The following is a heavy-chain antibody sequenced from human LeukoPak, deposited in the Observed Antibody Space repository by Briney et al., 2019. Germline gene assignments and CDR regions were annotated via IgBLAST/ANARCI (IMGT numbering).Heavy chain of an antibody. J-gene: IGHJ4*02. Sequence: GGSLRLSCAASGFTFSSYGMPWVRQAPGKGLEWVAVISYDGSNKYYADSVKGRFTISRDNSKNTLYLQMNSLRAEDTAVYYCAKDTYDFWSGYFYWGQGTLVTVSS. CDR1: GFTFSSYG. CDR2: ISYDGSNK. D-gene: IGHD3-3*01. CDR3: AKDTYDFWSGYFY. V-gene: IGHV3-30*18.